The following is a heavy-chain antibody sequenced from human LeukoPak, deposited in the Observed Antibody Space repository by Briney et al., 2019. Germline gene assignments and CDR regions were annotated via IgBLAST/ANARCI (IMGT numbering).Heavy chain of an antibody. J-gene: IGHJ6*02. CDR3: AKGGGSGSDYNPSYYYGMDV. CDR1: GFTFSSYA. D-gene: IGHD3-10*01. Sequence: PGGSLRLSCAASGFTFSSYAMSWVPQAPGKGLEWVSAISGSGGSTYYADSAKGRFTLSRDNSKNPLYLQMNSLRAEDTAVYYCAKGGGSGSDYNPSYYYGMDVWGQETTVTVS. CDR2: ISGSGGST. V-gene: IGHV3-23*01.